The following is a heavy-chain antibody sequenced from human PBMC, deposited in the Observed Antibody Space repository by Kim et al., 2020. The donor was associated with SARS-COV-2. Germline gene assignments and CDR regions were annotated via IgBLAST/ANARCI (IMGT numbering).Heavy chain of an antibody. J-gene: IGHJ4*02. D-gene: IGHD3-22*01. Sequence: GGSLRLSCAASGFTFSSYSMNWVRQAPGKGLEWVSSISSSSSYIYYADSVKGRFTISRDNAKNSLYLQMNSLRAEDTAVYYCARESPYYDSSGYFDYWGQGTLVTVSS. CDR1: GFTFSSYS. CDR3: ARESPYYDSSGYFDY. V-gene: IGHV3-21*01. CDR2: ISSSSSYI.